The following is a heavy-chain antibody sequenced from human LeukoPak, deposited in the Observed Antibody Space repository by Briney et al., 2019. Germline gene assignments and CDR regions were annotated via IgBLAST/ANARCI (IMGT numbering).Heavy chain of an antibody. V-gene: IGHV4-59*08. D-gene: IGHD3-22*01. CDR3: ARHMYYYDSSGYYPDAFDI. CDR2: IYYSGST. J-gene: IGHJ3*02. Sequence: SETLSLTCTVSGGSISSYYWSWIRQPPGKGLEWIGYIYYSGSTNYNPSLKSRVTISVDTSKNQFSLKLSSVTAADTAVYYCARHMYYYDSSGYYPDAFDIWGQGTMVTVSS. CDR1: GGSISSYY.